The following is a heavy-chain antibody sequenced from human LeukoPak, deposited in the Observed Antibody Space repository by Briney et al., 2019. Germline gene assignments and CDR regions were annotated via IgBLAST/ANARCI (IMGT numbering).Heavy chain of an antibody. J-gene: IGHJ6*02. D-gene: IGHD4-11*01. CDR3: ARGADSNNYYYYYGMDV. V-gene: IGHV3-23*01. Sequence: PGGSLRLSCAASGFTFSSYAMSWVRQAPGKGLEWVSAISGSGATTYYADSVKGRFTISRDNSKNTLYLQMNSLRAEDTAVYYCARGADSNNYYYYYGMDVWGQGTTVTVSS. CDR1: GFTFSSYA. CDR2: ISGSGATT.